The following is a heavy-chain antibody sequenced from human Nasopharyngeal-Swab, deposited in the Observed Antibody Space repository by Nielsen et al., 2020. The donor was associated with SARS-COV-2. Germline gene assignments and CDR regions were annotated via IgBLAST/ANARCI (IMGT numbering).Heavy chain of an antibody. Sequence: SETLSLTCTVSGGSISSYYWSWIRQPPGKGLEWIGYIYYSGSTNYNPSLKSRVTISVDTSKNQFSLKLSSVTAADTAVYYCARGYYYDSSGFFDYWGQGTLVTVSS. V-gene: IGHV4-59*08. CDR2: IYYSGST. D-gene: IGHD3-22*01. CDR3: ARGYYYDSSGFFDY. CDR1: GGSISSYY. J-gene: IGHJ4*02.